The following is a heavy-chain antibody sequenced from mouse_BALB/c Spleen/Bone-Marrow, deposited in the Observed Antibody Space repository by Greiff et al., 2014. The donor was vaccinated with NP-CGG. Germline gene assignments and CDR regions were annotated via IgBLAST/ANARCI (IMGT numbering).Heavy chain of an antibody. CDR2: IYPGDGDT. J-gene: IGHJ4*01. Sequence: VQLQESGPELVKPGASMKISCKASGYAFSNSWMNWVKQRPGQGLEWIGRIYPGDGDTNYNGKFKGKATLTADKSSSTAYMQLSSLTSVDSAVYFCARSAYYGTNYGAMDYWGQGTSVTVSS. CDR1: GYAFSNSW. CDR3: ARSAYYGTNYGAMDY. D-gene: IGHD1-1*01. V-gene: IGHV1-82*01.